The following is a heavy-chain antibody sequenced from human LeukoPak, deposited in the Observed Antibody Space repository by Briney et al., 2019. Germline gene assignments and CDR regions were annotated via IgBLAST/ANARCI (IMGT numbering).Heavy chain of an antibody. D-gene: IGHD6-13*01. Sequence: GGSLRLSCAASGFTVSDNYMSWVRQAPGKGLEWVSVMYSRGDTYYANSVKGRFTFSRDISKNTLYLQMNGLRTEDTAMYYCARDAPQVPAAGVLASWGQGALVIVSS. CDR2: MYSRGDT. CDR3: ARDAPQVPAAGVLAS. CDR1: GFTVSDNY. V-gene: IGHV3-53*01. J-gene: IGHJ5*02.